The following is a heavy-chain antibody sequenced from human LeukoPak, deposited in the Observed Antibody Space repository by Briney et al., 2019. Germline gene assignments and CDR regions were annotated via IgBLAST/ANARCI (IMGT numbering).Heavy chain of an antibody. V-gene: IGHV3-33*01. CDR1: GFTFSSYG. CDR3: ARGGGYYGSSGTYYFDY. CDR2: IWYDGSNK. Sequence: GGSLRLSCAASGFTFSSYGMHWVRQAPGKGLEWVAVIWYDGSNKYYADSVKGRFTISRDNSKNTLYLQMNSLRAEDTAVYYCARGGGYYGSSGTYYFDYWGQGTLVTVSS. J-gene: IGHJ4*02. D-gene: IGHD3-22*01.